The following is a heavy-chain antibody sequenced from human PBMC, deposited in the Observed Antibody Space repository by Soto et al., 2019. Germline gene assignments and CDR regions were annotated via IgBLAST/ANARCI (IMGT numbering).Heavy chain of an antibody. Sequence: EVQLVESGGVVVQPGGSLRLSCAASGFTFDDYTMHWVRQAPGKGLEWVSLISWDGGSTYYAASVKGRFTISRDNSKNSLYLQMNSLRTEDTALYYCARGIIAVDGTVDYWGQGTLVTVSS. CDR3: ARGIIAVDGTVDY. J-gene: IGHJ4*02. CDR1: GFTFDDYT. CDR2: ISWDGGST. D-gene: IGHD6-19*01. V-gene: IGHV3-43*01.